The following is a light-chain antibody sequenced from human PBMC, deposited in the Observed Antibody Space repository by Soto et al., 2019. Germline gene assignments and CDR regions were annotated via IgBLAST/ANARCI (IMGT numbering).Light chain of an antibody. CDR2: AAS. CDR3: QQINDYPLT. J-gene: IGKJ4*01. CDR1: QDIRGN. Sequence: DIQLTQSPSFLSASVGDRITITCRASQDIRGNLAWYQQKPGKAPKVLISAASSLQGGVPSRFSGSGSGTEFTLTISCLQPEDFATYYCQQINDYPLTFGGGTKVDIK. V-gene: IGKV1-9*01.